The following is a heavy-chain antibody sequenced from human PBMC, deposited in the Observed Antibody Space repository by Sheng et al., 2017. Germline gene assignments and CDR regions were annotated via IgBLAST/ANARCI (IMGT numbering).Heavy chain of an antibody. V-gene: IGHV3-66*02. CDR2: IYSGGST. CDR1: GFTVSSNY. CDR3: ANLRYFDWYFDY. Sequence: EVQLVESGGGLVQPGGSLRLSCAASGFTVSSNYMSWVRQAPGKGLEWVSVIYSGGSTYYADSVKGRFTISRDNSKNTLYLQMNSLRAEDTAVYYCANLRYFDWYFDYWGQGTLVTVSS. D-gene: IGHD3-9*01. J-gene: IGHJ4*02.